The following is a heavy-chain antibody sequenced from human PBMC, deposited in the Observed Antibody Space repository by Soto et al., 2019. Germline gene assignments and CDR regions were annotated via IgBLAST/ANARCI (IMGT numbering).Heavy chain of an antibody. CDR2: IYWDDDK. J-gene: IGHJ5*02. CDR3: AHTRSVAATHLEFDP. D-gene: IGHD2-15*01. V-gene: IGHV2-5*02. CDR1: GFSLSTSGVG. Sequence: QITLKESGPTLVNPTQTLTLTCTFSGFSLSTSGVGVGWIRQPPGKALEWLALIYWDDDKRYSPSLKSRLTITKYTSKIQVVLTRTNTDPVDTSSYYCAHTRSVAATHLEFDPWGQGTLVTVSS.